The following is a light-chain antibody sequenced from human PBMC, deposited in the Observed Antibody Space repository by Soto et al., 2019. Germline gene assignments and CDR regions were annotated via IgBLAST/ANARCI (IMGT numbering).Light chain of an antibody. CDR2: AAS. Sequence: DLQMTQSPSTLSASVGDGVTITCRASQRISTWLAWYQQEPGKAPKLLIYAASTLQSGVPSRFSGSGSGTDFTLTISCLQSEDFATYYCQQYYSYPRTFGQGTKVDIK. J-gene: IGKJ1*01. V-gene: IGKV1-5*01. CDR3: QQYYSYPRT. CDR1: QRISTW.